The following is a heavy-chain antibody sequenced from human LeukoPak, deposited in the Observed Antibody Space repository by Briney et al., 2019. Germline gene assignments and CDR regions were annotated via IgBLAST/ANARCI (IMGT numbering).Heavy chain of an antibody. CDR1: GGSISSSSYY. V-gene: IGHV4-39*01. D-gene: IGHD3-22*01. J-gene: IGHJ4*02. CDR3: ARLYYDSSGYYQICYFDY. Sequence: PETLSLTCTVSGGSISSSSYYWGWIRQPPGKGLEWIGSNYYSGSTYYNPSLKSRVTISVDTSKNQFSLNLSSVTAADTAVYYCARLYYDSSGYYQICYFDYWGQGTLVTVSS. CDR2: NYYSGST.